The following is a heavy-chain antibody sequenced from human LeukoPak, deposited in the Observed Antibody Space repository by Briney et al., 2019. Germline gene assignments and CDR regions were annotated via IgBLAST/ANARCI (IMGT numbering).Heavy chain of an antibody. Sequence: SETLSLTCTVSRASISSNYWNWIRQPAGKGPEWIGRIYTGGTTTYNPSLKSRVIMSVDTSKNQFSLKLSSVTAADTAVYYCARATSGTYYYFADWGQGTLVTVSS. J-gene: IGHJ4*02. CDR2: IYTGGTT. V-gene: IGHV4-4*07. CDR3: ARATSGTYYYFAD. CDR1: RASISSNY. D-gene: IGHD1-26*01.